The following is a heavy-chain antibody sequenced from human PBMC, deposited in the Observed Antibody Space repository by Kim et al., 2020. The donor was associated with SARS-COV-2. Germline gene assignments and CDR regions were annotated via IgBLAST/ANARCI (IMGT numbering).Heavy chain of an antibody. J-gene: IGHJ4*02. CDR1: GFTFDDYA. CDR3: ARGLYNNNYHFFDY. CDR2: ICGHATTT. V-gene: IGHV3-43*02. Sequence: GGSLRLSCVVSGFTFDDYAMHWVRQAPGKGLEWVALICGHATTTFYADSVKGRFTISRDNSKTSLYLLMNSLRTEDTALYFCARGLYNNNYHFFDYWGQGTLVTVSS. D-gene: IGHD1-1*01.